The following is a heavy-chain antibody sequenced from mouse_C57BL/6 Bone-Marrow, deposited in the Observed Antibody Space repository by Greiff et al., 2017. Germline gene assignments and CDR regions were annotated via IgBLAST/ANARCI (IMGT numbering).Heavy chain of an antibody. Sequence: DVKLVESGGGLVKPGGSLKLSCAASGFTFSSYAMSWVRQTPEKRLEWVATISDGGSYTYYPDNVKGRFTISRDNAKNNLYLQMSHLKSEDTAMYYCARVLWYFDVWGTGTTVTVSS. CDR3: ARVLWYFDV. CDR2: ISDGGSYT. J-gene: IGHJ1*03. CDR1: GFTFSSYA. V-gene: IGHV5-4*03.